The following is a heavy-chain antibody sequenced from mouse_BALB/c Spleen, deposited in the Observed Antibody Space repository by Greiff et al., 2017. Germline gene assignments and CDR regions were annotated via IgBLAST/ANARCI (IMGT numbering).Heavy chain of an antibody. V-gene: IGHV1-5*01. CDR1: GYTFTSYW. Sequence: VQLKQSGTVLARPGASVKMSCKASGYTFTSYWMHWVKQRPGQGLEWIGAIYPGNSDTSYNQKFKGKAKLTAVTSTSTAYMELSSLTNEDSAVYYCTRSLYYRYDVGYAMDYWGQGTSVTVSS. CDR2: IYPGNSDT. CDR3: TRSLYYRYDVGYAMDY. D-gene: IGHD2-14*01. J-gene: IGHJ4*01.